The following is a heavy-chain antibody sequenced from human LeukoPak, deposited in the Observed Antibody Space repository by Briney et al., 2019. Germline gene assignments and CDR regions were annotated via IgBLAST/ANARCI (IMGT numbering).Heavy chain of an antibody. J-gene: IGHJ6*03. V-gene: IGHV1-69*05. CDR1: GGTFSSYA. CDR3: ARGVDIVATTGHYYYYYMDV. D-gene: IGHD5-12*01. Sequence: ASVKVSCKASGGTFSSYAISWVRQAPGQGLEWMGGIIPIFGTANYAQKFQGRVTITTDESASTAYMELSSLRSEDTAVYYCARGVDIVATTGHYYYYYMDVWGKGTTVTVSS. CDR2: IIPIFGTA.